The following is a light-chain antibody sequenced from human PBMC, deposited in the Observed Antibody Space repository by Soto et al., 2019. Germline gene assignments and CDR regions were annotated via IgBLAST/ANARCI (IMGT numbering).Light chain of an antibody. CDR1: SSNIGSNY. CDR3: AVWDDSLSGRV. CDR2: RNN. Sequence: QLVLTQPPSASGTPGQSVTISCSGSSSNIGSNYVYWYQQLPGTAPKLLIYRNNQRPSGVPDRFSGSNSGTSASLAISGLRSEDEADYYCAVWDDSLSGRVFGTGTKLTVL. J-gene: IGLJ1*01. V-gene: IGLV1-47*01.